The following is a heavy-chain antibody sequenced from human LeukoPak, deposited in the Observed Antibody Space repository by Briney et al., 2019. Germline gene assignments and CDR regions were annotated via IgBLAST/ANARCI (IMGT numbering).Heavy chain of an antibody. Sequence: PSETLSLNCTVSGGSISGSSYYWGWIRQPPGKGLERIGSIHYSGNTFYNPSLKSRVIISVDTSKNHFSLKVNSVTADTAVYYCATQGESGSPNWGQGTLVTVSS. D-gene: IGHD1-26*01. CDR3: ATQGESGSPN. CDR1: GGSISGSSYY. V-gene: IGHV4-39*07. CDR2: IHYSGNT. J-gene: IGHJ4*02.